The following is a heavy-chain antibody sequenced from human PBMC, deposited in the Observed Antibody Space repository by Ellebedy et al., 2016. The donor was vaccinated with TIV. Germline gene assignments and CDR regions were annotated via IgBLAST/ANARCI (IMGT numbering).Heavy chain of an antibody. V-gene: IGHV4-59*01. D-gene: IGHD6-19*01. J-gene: IGHJ6*02. CDR2: IYYSGST. Sequence: MPSETLSLTCTVSGGSISSYYWSWIRQPPGKGLEWIGYIYYSGSTNYNPSLKSRVTISVDTSKNQFSLKLSSVTAADTAIYYCARTRSSGWYLDVWGQGTTVTVSS. CDR1: GGSISSYY. CDR3: ARTRSSGWYLDV.